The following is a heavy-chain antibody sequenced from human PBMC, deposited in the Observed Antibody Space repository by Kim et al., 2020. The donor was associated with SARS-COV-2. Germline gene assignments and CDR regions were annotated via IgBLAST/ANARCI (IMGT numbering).Heavy chain of an antibody. Sequence: ASVKVSCKASGYTFTSYGISWVRQALGQGLEWMGWISAYNGNTNYAQKLQGRVTITTDTSTSTAYMELRSLRSDDTAVYHFVRVALESSSWYDGCDYWGQ. J-gene: IGHJ4*02. CDR2: ISAYNGNT. CDR3: VRVALESSSWYDGCDY. D-gene: IGHD6-13*01. V-gene: IGHV1-18*01. CDR1: GYTFTSYG.